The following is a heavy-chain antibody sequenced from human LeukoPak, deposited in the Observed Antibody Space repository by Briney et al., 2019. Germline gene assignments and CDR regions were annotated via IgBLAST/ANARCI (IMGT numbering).Heavy chain of an antibody. CDR1: GFTFSSYS. V-gene: IGHV3-48*02. D-gene: IGHD2-15*01. CDR3: VRDGVVVVAATSGGYYGMDV. J-gene: IGHJ6*02. CDR2: ISSSSSTI. Sequence: PGGSLRLSCAASGFTFSSYSMSWVRQAPGKGLEWVSYISSSSSTIYYADSVKGRFTISRDNAKNSLYLQMDSLRDEDTAVYYCVRDGVVVVAATSGGYYGMDVWGQGTTVTVSS.